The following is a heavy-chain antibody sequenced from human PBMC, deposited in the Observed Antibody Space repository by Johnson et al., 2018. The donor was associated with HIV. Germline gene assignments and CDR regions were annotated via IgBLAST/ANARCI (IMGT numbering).Heavy chain of an antibody. CDR2: IKQDGSEK. CDR1: GFTFSLYW. D-gene: IGHD3-3*01. Sequence: VQLVESGGGLVQPGGSLRLSCSASGFTFSLYWMTWVRQAPGKGLEWVANIKQDGSEKYYVDSVKGRFTIFRDNAKNSLYLQMNSLRAEDTAGYYCARGYDFWSGYYTEAFDIWGQGTMVTVSS. V-gene: IGHV3-7*02. CDR3: ARGYDFWSGYYTEAFDI. J-gene: IGHJ3*02.